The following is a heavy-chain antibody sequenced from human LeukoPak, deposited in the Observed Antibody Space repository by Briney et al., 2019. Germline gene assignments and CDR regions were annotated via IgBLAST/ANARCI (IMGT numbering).Heavy chain of an antibody. D-gene: IGHD3-10*01. CDR3: GDLGSAGTDH. CDR1: GFTFSLHY. Sequence: AGSLRLSCAASGFTFSLHYMGWVRQSPGQGLEWVGLIRNKANGYTTIYAASVKGRFTISRDDSKNSVYLQMDSLKTEDTAVYYCGDLGSAGTDHWGQGTLVTVSS. CDR2: IRNKANGYTT. J-gene: IGHJ4*02. V-gene: IGHV3-72*01.